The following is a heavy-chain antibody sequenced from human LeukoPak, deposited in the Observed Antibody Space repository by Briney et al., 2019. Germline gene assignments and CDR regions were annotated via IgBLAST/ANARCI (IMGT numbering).Heavy chain of an antibody. V-gene: IGHV4-39*07. Sequence: SETLSLTCTVSGGSININTYYWGWIRQPPGKGLEWIGSIYYSGSTYYNPSLKSRVTISADTSKNQFSLKLSSVTAADTAVYYCARASHGWYFDLWGRGTLVTVSS. CDR3: ARASHGWYFDL. CDR1: GGSININTYY. J-gene: IGHJ2*01. D-gene: IGHD6-6*01. CDR2: IYYSGST.